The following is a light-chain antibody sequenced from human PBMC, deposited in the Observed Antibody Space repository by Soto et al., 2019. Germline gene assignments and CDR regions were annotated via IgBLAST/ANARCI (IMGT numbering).Light chain of an antibody. V-gene: IGKV3-11*01. Sequence: DIVLTQSQTTLSLSPGQRATPSCKASQSVSRYLAWYQQKPGQAPRLLIYDASNRATGIPARFSGIESGTDLTLTISSLETEDGAVYDSQQRSNWTPTFCQGTRLEIK. CDR1: QSVSRY. CDR2: DAS. J-gene: IGKJ5*01. CDR3: QQRSNWTPT.